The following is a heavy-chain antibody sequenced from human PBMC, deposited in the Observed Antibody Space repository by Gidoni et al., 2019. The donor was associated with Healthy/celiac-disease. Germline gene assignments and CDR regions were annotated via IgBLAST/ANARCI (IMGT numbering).Heavy chain of an antibody. V-gene: IGHV3-15*01. CDR2: IKSKTDGGTT. CDR1: GFTFRNAW. D-gene: IGHD3-22*01. J-gene: IGHJ4*02. CDR3: TTDLGDYYDSSGYFH. Sequence: EVQLVESGGGLVKPGGSLRLSCAASGFTFRNAWMSWVRQAQGKGLEWVGRIKSKTDGGTTDYAEPVKGRFTISRDDSKNTLYLQMNSLKTEDTAVYYCTTDLGDYYDSSGYFHWGQGTLVTVSS.